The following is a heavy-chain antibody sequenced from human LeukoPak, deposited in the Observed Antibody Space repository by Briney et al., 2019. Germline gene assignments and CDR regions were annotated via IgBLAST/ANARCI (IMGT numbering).Heavy chain of an antibody. Sequence: SETLSLTCAVYGGSFSGYYWSWIRQPPGKGLEWIGEINHSGSTNYNPSLKSRVTISVDTSKNQFSLKLSSVTAADTAVYYCARQVLGYCGSTSCYYYMDVWGKGTTVTVSS. V-gene: IGHV4-34*01. D-gene: IGHD2-2*01. J-gene: IGHJ6*03. CDR3: ARQVLGYCGSTSCYYYMDV. CDR1: GGSFSGYY. CDR2: INHSGST.